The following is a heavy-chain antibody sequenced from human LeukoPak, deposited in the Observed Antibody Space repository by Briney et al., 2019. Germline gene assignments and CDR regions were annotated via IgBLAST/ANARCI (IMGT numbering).Heavy chain of an antibody. CDR1: EGTFSSYA. CDR3: ARARDGYNKRPFDY. D-gene: IGHD5-24*01. V-gene: IGHV1-69*01. Sequence: GSSVKVSCKASEGTFSSYAISWVRQAPGQGLEWMGGIIPIFGTANYAQKFQGRVTITADESTSTAYMELSSLRSEDTAVYYCARARDGYNKRPFDYWGQGTLVTVSS. J-gene: IGHJ4*02. CDR2: IIPIFGTA.